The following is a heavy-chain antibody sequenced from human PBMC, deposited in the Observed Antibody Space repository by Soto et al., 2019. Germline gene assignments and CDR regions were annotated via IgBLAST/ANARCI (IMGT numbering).Heavy chain of an antibody. CDR2: IIPIFGTA. CDR3: ARGPDTALAPWYFDY. D-gene: IGHD5-18*01. V-gene: IGHV1-69*12. Sequence: QVQLVQSGAEVKKPGSSVKVSCKASVGTFSSYAISWVRQAPGQGLEWMGGIIPIFGTATYAQKFQGRVTITADESTSKAYMELSSLISEDTAVYYCARGPDTALAPWYFDYWGQGTLVT. CDR1: VGTFSSYA. J-gene: IGHJ4*02.